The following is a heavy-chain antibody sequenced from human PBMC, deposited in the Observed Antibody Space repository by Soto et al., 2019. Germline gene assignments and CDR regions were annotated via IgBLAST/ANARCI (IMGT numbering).Heavy chain of an antibody. Sequence: PSETLSLTCTVSGGSISDISYCWGWIRQPPGKGLQWIGCMFYSGATYYNPSLKNRVTLSVDTSNREFSLKLVSVTAPDTAVYYCERHKSGSAWLDPWGQGTLVTVSS. CDR3: ERHKSGSAWLDP. J-gene: IGHJ5*02. V-gene: IGHV4-39*01. D-gene: IGHD2-15*01. CDR2: MFYSGAT. CDR1: GGSISDISYC.